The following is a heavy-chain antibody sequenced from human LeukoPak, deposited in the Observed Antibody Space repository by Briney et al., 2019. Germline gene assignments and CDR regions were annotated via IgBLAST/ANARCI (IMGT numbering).Heavy chain of an antibody. D-gene: IGHD6-19*01. CDR2: IKSKTDGGTT. CDR3: TTTQVAVAGSFAFDI. Sequence: GGSLRLSCAASGFTFSSYAMSWVRQAPGKGLEWVGRIKSKTDGGTTDYAAPVKGRFTISRDDSKNTLYLQMNSLKTEDTAVYYCTTTQVAVAGSFAFDIWGQGTMVTVSS. J-gene: IGHJ3*02. V-gene: IGHV3-15*01. CDR1: GFTFSSYA.